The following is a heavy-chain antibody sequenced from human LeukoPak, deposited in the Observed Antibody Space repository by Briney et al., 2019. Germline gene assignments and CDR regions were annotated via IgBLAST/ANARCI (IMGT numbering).Heavy chain of an antibody. D-gene: IGHD3-22*01. CDR2: IYYTGST. J-gene: IGHJ4*02. Sequence: SETLSLTCSVSGGSISSTSYYWGWLRQPPGKGLEWIGSIYYTGSTYYNPSLKSRVTISVDTSKNQFSLKLSSVTAADTAVYYCARGSGSSGYWYWGQGTLVTVSS. CDR3: ARGSGSSGYWY. V-gene: IGHV4-39*07. CDR1: GGSISSTSYY.